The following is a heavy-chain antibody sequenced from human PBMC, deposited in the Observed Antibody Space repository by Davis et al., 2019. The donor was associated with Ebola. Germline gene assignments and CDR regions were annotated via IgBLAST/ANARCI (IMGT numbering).Heavy chain of an antibody. CDR1: GFTFSSYA. CDR2: ISGSGGST. CDR3: AKGGGYSSSSFVGWFDP. J-gene: IGHJ5*02. D-gene: IGHD6-6*01. Sequence: PGGSLRLSCAASGFTFSSYAMSWVRQAPGKGLEWVSAISGSGGSTYYADSVKGRFTISRDNSKNTLYLQMNSLRAEDTAVYYCAKGGGYSSSSFVGWFDPWGQGTLVTVSS. V-gene: IGHV3-23*01.